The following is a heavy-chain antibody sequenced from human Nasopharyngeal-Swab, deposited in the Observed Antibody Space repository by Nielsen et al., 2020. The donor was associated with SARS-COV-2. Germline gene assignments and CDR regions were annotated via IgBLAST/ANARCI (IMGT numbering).Heavy chain of an antibody. V-gene: IGHV4-34*08. J-gene: IGHJ3*02. D-gene: IGHD2-15*01. CDR1: GFTFSNAW. CDR2: INHSGST. Sequence: GSLRLSCAASGFTFSNAWMSWVRQPPGKGLEWIGEINHSGSTNYNPSLKSRVTISVDTSKNQFSLKLSSVTAADTAVYYCATCGGSCYSDAFDIWGQGTMVTVSS. CDR3: ATCGGSCYSDAFDI.